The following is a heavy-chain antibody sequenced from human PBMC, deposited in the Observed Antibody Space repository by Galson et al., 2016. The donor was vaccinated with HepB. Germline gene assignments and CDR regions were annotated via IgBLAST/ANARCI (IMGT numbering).Heavy chain of an antibody. Sequence: GVGWIRQSPGKALEWLALIYWDDDKRYSPSLKSRLAITKDTSKNQVVLTMTNMDPVDTGTYYCAQTPSIAASDNWFAPWGQGTLVTVSS. D-gene: IGHD6-6*01. V-gene: IGHV2-5*02. CDR1: G. CDR2: IYWDDDK. J-gene: IGHJ5*02. CDR3: AQTPSIAASDNWFAP.